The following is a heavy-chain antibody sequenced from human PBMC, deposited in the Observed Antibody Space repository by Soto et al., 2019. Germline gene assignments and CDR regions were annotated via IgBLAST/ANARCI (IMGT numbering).Heavy chain of an antibody. CDR3: ARILEDIVVVPAASWDY. Sequence: PGESLKISCKGSGYSFTSYWISWVRQMPGKGLEWMGRIDPSDSYTNYSPSFQGHVTISADKSISTAYLQWSSLKASDTAMYYCARILEDIVVVPAASWDYWGQGTLVTVSS. J-gene: IGHJ4*02. D-gene: IGHD2-2*01. V-gene: IGHV5-10-1*01. CDR1: GYSFTSYW. CDR2: IDPSDSYT.